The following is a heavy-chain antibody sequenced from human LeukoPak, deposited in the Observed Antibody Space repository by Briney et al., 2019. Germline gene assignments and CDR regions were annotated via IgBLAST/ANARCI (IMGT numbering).Heavy chain of an antibody. J-gene: IGHJ4*02. CDR2: IYYSGST. CDR3: ARGGFTYFDY. V-gene: IGHV4-31*03. CDR1: GGSISSSSYY. Sequence: SETLSLTCTVSGGSISSSSYYLGWIRQHPGKGLEWIGYIYYSGSTYYNPSLKSRVTISVDTSKNQFSLKLSSVTAADTAVYYCARGGFTYFDYWGQGTLVTVSS.